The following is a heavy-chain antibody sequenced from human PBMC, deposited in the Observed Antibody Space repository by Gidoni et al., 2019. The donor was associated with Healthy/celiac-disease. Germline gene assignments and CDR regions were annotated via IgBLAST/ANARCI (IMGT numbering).Heavy chain of an antibody. CDR3: ARGAFLYYYDSSGYYPYWYFDL. Sequence: QVQLVQSGAEVKKPGASVKVSCKASGYTFTSYYMHWVRQAPGQGLEWMGIINPSGGSTSYAQKFQGRVTMTRDTSTSTVYMELSSLRSEDTAVYYCARGAFLYYYDSSGYYPYWYFDLWGRGTLVTVSS. CDR2: INPSGGST. CDR1: GYTFTSYY. J-gene: IGHJ2*01. V-gene: IGHV1-46*01. D-gene: IGHD3-22*01.